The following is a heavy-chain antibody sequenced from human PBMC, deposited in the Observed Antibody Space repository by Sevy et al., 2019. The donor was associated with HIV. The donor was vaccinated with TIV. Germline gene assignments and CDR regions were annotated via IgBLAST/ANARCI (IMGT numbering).Heavy chain of an antibody. D-gene: IGHD2-2*01. J-gene: IGHJ6*03. CDR3: ARDSQTIVVVPAATISYYYSYYMDV. CDR1: GFTFSSYW. Sequence: GALRLSCAASGFTFSSYWMSWVRQAPGKGLEWVANIKQDGSERHYEDSVKGRVTNSRDNTKNSLDLQMNSLRVEDTAVYYGARDSQTIVVVPAATISYYYSYYMDVWGKGTTVTVSS. CDR2: IKQDGSER. V-gene: IGHV3-7*01.